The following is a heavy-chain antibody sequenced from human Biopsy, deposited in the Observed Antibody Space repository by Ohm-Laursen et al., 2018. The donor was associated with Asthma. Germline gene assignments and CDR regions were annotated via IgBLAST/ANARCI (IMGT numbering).Heavy chain of an antibody. D-gene: IGHD4-17*01. Sequence: TLSLTCRVSGGYTGSSDHHWAWIRQAPGKGLEWIGFVFWSGSTHYSRSLERRVSISIDTATNEFSMKLWSVTPADTAAYSCARVVSYGDIYFGIDVWGPGNTVVVS. CDR1: GGYTGSSDHH. CDR3: ARVVSYGDIYFGIDV. J-gene: IGHJ6*02. CDR2: VFWSGST. V-gene: IGHV4-30-4*01.